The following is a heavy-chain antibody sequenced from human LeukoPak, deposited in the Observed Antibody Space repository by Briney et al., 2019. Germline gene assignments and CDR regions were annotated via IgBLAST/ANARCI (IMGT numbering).Heavy chain of an antibody. V-gene: IGHV3-20*04. D-gene: IGHD3-22*01. Sequence: GGSLRLSCAASGFTFDDYGMSWVRQAPGKGLEWGSGINWNGGSTGYADSVKGRFTISRDNAKNSLYLQMNSLRAEDTALYYCARGYYYDSSGYYYGHAYWGQGTLVTVSS. J-gene: IGHJ4*02. CDR1: GFTFDDYG. CDR3: ARGYYYDSSGYYYGHAY. CDR2: INWNGGST.